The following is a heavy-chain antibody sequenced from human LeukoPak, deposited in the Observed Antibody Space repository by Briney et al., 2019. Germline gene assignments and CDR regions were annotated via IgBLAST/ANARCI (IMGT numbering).Heavy chain of an antibody. J-gene: IGHJ4*02. CDR3: AKDRDGSGSAVFDY. CDR2: IKQDGSEK. Sequence: PGGSLRLSCAASGFTFSSYWMSWVRQAPGKGLEWVANIKQDGSEKYYVDSVKGRFTISRDNAKNSLYLQMNSLRAEDTALYYCAKDRDGSGSAVFDYWGQGTLVTVSS. CDR1: GFTFSSYW. D-gene: IGHD3-10*01. V-gene: IGHV3-7*03.